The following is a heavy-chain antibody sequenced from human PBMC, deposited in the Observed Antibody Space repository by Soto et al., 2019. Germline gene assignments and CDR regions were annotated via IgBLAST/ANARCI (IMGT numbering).Heavy chain of an antibody. CDR3: ATRSPAFDY. CDR1: GYTFTRWG. J-gene: IGHJ4*02. V-gene: IGHV1-18*01. CDR2: ISTDKGDT. Sequence: QVQLVQSGPEVKKPGASVKVSCKTSGYTFTRWGIGWVRQAPGQGLEWMGWISTDKGDTKYAQNFQGRVTMTTDTSTGTGYLELRSLRSDDTAVYYCATRSPAFDYWGQGTLVTVSS.